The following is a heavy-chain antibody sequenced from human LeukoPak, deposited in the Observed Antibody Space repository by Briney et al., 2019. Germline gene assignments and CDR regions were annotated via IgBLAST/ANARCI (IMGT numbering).Heavy chain of an antibody. CDR3: AKEAVAAAGPFDY. CDR1: GLTFSSYA. V-gene: IGHV3-23*01. Sequence: GGSLRLSCAASGLTFSSYAMSWVRQAPGKGLEWVSSISGSGGSIYYADSVKGRFTISRDNSKSTLYLQMNSLRAEDTAIYYCAKEAVAAAGPFDYWGQEPWSPSPQ. D-gene: IGHD6-19*01. J-gene: IGHJ4*01. CDR2: ISGSGGSI.